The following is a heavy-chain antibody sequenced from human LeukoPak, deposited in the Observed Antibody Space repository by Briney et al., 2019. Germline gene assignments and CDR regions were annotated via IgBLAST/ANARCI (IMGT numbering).Heavy chain of an antibody. V-gene: IGHV3-23*01. CDR3: ARDPAGDSSAH. CDR2: ISGSGGST. Sequence: GGALRLSCAASGFTFSSYAMSWVRQAPGKGLEWVSAISGSGGSTYYADSVKGRFTISRDNSKNTLYLQMNSLRAEDTAVYSCARDPAGDSSAHWGQGTLVTGSS. D-gene: IGHD3-22*01. CDR1: GFTFSSYA. J-gene: IGHJ4*02.